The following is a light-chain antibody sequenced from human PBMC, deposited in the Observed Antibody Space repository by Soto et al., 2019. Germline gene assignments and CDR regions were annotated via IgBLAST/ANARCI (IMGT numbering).Light chain of an antibody. CDR1: SSDVGGYNF. J-gene: IGLJ2*01. CDR2: EVS. V-gene: IGLV2-14*01. Sequence: QSALTQPASVSGSPGRSITLSCTGTSSDVGGYNFVSWYQQHPVKAPKLMIYEVSNRPSGVSHRVSGSKSGNTASLTISRLQAEDEADYYCNSYTISSTPVVFGGGTKLTVL. CDR3: NSYTISSTPVV.